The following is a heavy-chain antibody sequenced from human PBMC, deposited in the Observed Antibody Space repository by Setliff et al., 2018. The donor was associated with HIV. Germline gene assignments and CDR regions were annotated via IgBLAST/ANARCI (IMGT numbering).Heavy chain of an antibody. CDR3: AREYCSAGSCYSGR. CDR2: IYYSGST. Sequence: PSETLSLTCTVSGGPISSSSDYWGWIRQPPGKGLEWIGYIYYSGSTYYNPSLKSRITISVDTSKNQFSLKLSSVTAADTAVYYCAREYCSAGSCYSGRWGQGMLVTVSS. J-gene: IGHJ4*02. D-gene: IGHD2-15*01. V-gene: IGHV4-39*02. CDR1: GGPISSSSDY.